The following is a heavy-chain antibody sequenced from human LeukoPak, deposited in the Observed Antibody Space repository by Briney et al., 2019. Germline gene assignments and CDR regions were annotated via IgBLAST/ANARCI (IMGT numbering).Heavy chain of an antibody. CDR1: GGSISSYY. Sequence: PSETLSLTCTVSGGSISSYYWSWIRQPPGKGLEWIGYIYYSGSTNYNPSLKSRVTISVDTSKNLFSLKLTSVTAADTAVYYCARGYSHGSNVFDIWGQGTMVTVSS. CDR3: ARGYSHGSNVFDI. D-gene: IGHD5-18*01. CDR2: IYYSGST. V-gene: IGHV4-59*03. J-gene: IGHJ3*02.